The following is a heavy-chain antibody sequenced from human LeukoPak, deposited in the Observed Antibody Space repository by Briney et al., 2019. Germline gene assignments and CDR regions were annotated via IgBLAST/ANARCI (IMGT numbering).Heavy chain of an antibody. V-gene: IGHV1-69*05. CDR2: IIPIFGTA. J-gene: IGHJ4*02. CDR3: ARRIVGATPLDY. Sequence: SVKVSCKASGGTFSSYAISWVRQAPGQGLEWMGGIIPIFGTANYAQKFQGRVTITTDESTSTAYMELSSLRSEDTAVYYCARRIVGATPLDYWGQGTLVTVSS. D-gene: IGHD1-26*01. CDR1: GGTFSSYA.